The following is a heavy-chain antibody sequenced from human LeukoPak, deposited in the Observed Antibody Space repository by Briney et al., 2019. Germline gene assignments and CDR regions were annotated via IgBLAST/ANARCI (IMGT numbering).Heavy chain of an antibody. CDR1: GYTFTSYG. D-gene: IGHD3-10*01. J-gene: IGHJ6*03. CDR2: ISAYSGNT. Sequence: GASVKVSCKASGYTFTSYGISWVRQAPGQGLEWMGWISAYSGNTNYAQKLQGRVTMTTDTSTSTAYMELSSLRSDDTAVYYCARAEYYYGSGSYSLPNYYYYYFMDVWGKGTTVTVSS. CDR3: ARAEYYYGSGSYSLPNYYYYYFMDV. V-gene: IGHV1-18*01.